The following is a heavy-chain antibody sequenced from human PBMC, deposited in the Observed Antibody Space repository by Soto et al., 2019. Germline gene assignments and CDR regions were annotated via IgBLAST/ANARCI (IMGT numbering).Heavy chain of an antibody. Sequence: EVQLVESGGGLVKPGGSRSLSCVTSGFTLSKAWMSWVLQAPGKGLEWVGRIKSDSDGGTTDYAAPVKGRFTISRDDSKNTVYLQMNSLKTEDTAVYYCTTDAVRFLEGFSYWGQGTLVTVSS. CDR2: IKSDSDGGTT. D-gene: IGHD3-3*01. CDR3: TTDAVRFLEGFSY. V-gene: IGHV3-15*01. J-gene: IGHJ4*02. CDR1: GFTLSKAW.